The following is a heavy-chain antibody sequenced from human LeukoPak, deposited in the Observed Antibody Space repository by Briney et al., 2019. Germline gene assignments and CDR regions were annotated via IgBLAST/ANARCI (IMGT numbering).Heavy chain of an antibody. Sequence: GGSLRLSCAASGFTFSDYSLNWVRQAPGKGLEWVSSISSSTTYIYYAASVKGRFTISRDNAKNSLYLQMSTLRAEDTAVYYCARAYYYGSGTFPTYYFDSWGQGTLVTVSS. V-gene: IGHV3-21*01. D-gene: IGHD3-10*01. CDR1: GFTFSDYS. J-gene: IGHJ4*02. CDR2: ISSSTTYI. CDR3: ARAYYYGSGTFPTYYFDS.